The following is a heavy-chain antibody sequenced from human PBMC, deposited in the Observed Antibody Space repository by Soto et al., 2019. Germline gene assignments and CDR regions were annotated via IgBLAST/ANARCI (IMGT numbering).Heavy chain of an antibody. CDR1: GGSISSGGYS. D-gene: IGHD3-22*01. V-gene: IGHV4-30-2*01. CDR2: IYHSGST. CDR3: ARGNYYDTANFDY. Sequence: NPSETLSLTCAVSGGSISSGGYSWSWIRQPPGKGLEWIGYIYHSGSTYYNPSLKSRVTISVDRSKNQFSLKLSSVTAADTAVYYCARGNYYDTANFDYWGQGTLVTVSS. J-gene: IGHJ4*02.